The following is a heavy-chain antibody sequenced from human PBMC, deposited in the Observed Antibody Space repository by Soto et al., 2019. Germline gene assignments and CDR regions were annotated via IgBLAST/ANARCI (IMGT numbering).Heavy chain of an antibody. Sequence: PGGSLRLSCAASGFLFSDYAMHWVRQTPGRGPEWLALISFNRINTYYADSVKGRFTISRDNSKNTLYLQMSTLRAEDTAVYYCARDVSGFEYFDLWGQGTLVTVSS. CDR2: ISFNRINT. D-gene: IGHD3-9*01. CDR1: GFLFSDYA. CDR3: ARDVSGFEYFDL. J-gene: IGHJ4*02. V-gene: IGHV3-30-3*01.